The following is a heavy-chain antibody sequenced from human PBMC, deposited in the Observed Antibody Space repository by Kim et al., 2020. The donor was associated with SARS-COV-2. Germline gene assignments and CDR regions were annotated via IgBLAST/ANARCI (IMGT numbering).Heavy chain of an antibody. Sequence: YYADSVKGRFTISRDNSKNTLYLQMNSLRAEDTAVYYCAREAELGRYFDLWGRGTLVTVSS. D-gene: IGHD7-27*01. V-gene: IGHV3-66*01. J-gene: IGHJ2*01. CDR3: AREAELGRYFDL.